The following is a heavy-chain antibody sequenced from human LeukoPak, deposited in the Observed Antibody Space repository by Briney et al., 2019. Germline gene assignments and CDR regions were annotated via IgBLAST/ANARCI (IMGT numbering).Heavy chain of an antibody. CDR3: AKDRSKETGTANEFDP. CDR2: ISSSGSTI. CDR1: GFTFSSYE. Sequence: GGSLRLSCAASGFTFSSYEMNWVRQAPGKGLEWVSYISSSGSTIYYADSVKGRFTISRDNAKNSLYLQMNSLRAEDTAVYYCAKDRSKETGTANEFDPWGQGTLVTVSS. V-gene: IGHV3-48*03. D-gene: IGHD1-7*01. J-gene: IGHJ5*02.